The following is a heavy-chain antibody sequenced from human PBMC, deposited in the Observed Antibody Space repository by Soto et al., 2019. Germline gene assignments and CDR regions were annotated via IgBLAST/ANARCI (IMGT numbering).Heavy chain of an antibody. V-gene: IGHV4-59*12. J-gene: IGHJ3*01. CDR1: GASISRYY. Sequence: SETLSLTCTVSGASISRYYWSWIRPAPGKGLEWIGYIYYSRSINYNPSLKSRVTISVDTSKNQFSLKLSSVTAADTAVYYCARDHPVGETSSAFDVWGQGTMVTVSS. CDR2: IYYSRSI. D-gene: IGHD1-26*01. CDR3: ARDHPVGETSSAFDV.